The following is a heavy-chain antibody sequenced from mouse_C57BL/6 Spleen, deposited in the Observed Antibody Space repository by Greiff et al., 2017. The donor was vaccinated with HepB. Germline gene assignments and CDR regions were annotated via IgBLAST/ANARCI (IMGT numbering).Heavy chain of an antibody. D-gene: IGHD1-1*01. J-gene: IGHJ4*01. CDR2: ISSGSSTI. V-gene: IGHV5-17*01. CDR1: GFTFSDYG. CDR3: ARGRYGSSLYYAMDY. Sequence: EVQVVESGGGLVKPGGSLKLSCAASGFTFSDYGMHWVRQAPEKGLEWVAYISSGSSTIYYADTVKGRFTISRDNTKNTLFLQMTSLRYEDTALYYCARGRYGSSLYYAMDYWGQGASVTVSS.